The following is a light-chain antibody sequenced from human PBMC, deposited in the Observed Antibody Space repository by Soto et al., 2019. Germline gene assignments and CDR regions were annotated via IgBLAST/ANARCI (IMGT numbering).Light chain of an antibody. CDR2: DAS. CDR1: QSVSSNY. CDR3: QQRNVWPPIT. V-gene: IGKV3-11*01. Sequence: EIGVSQSPGTVSLSPGERATFSCRASQSVSSNYLAWYQQKPGQAPRLVIYDASLRANGVPARFGGSGSGTDFTLTINSLEPEDFAVYYCQQRNVWPPITFGQGTRLEIK. J-gene: IGKJ5*01.